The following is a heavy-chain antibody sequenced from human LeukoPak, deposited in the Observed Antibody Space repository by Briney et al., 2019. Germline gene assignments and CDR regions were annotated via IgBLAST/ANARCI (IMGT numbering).Heavy chain of an antibody. D-gene: IGHD6-6*01. CDR2: ISTDGSST. J-gene: IGHJ3*02. V-gene: IGHV3-74*01. CDR3: VREYSGSSGRAFDI. Sequence: PGGSLRLSCAASGFTFSSYWMHRVRQAPGKGLVWVSRISTDGSSTNSADSVKGRLTISRDNAKNTLYLQMNSLRAEDTAVYYCVREYSGSSGRAFDIWGQGTMVTVSP. CDR1: GFTFSSYW.